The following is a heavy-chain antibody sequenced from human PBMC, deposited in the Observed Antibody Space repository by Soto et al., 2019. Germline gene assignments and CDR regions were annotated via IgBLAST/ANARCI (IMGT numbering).Heavy chain of an antibody. J-gene: IGHJ6*02. CDR1: GFTFSSYA. D-gene: IGHD3-9*01. CDR2: ISYDGSNK. V-gene: IGHV3-30-3*01. CDR3: ARGDYDILTGYYTGYYGMDV. Sequence: QVQLVESGGGVVQPGRSLRLSCAASGFTFSSYAMHWVRQAPGKGLEWVAFISYDGSNKYYADSVKGRFTISRDNSKNTLYLQMNSLRAEDTAVYYCARGDYDILTGYYTGYYGMDVWGQGTTVTVSS.